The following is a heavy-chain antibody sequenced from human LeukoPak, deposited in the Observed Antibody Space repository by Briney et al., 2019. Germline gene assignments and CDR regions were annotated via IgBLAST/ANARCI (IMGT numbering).Heavy chain of an antibody. CDR2: IHYSGST. J-gene: IGHJ4*02. CDR3: ARTWDY. CDR1: GGSISGYY. V-gene: IGHV4-59*12. Sequence: SETLSLTCTVSGGSISGYYWAWIRQPPGKGLEWVGYIHYSGSTKYNPSLKSRVGISLDTSKKQFSLKLNSVTAADTAVYYCARTWDYWGQGTLVTVSS.